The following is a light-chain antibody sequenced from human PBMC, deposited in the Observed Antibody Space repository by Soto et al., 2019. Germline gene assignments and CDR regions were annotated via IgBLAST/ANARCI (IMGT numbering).Light chain of an antibody. CDR2: EVS. CDR3: SSYTSSATRV. CDR1: SSDIGGYNY. V-gene: IGLV2-14*03. J-gene: IGLJ3*02. Sequence: QSALTQPASVSGSPGQSITISCTGTSSDIGGYNYVSWYQQHPGKAPKLILYEVSARPSGISNRFSGSKSGNTASLTISGLQADDEADYYCSSYTSSATRVFGGGTKLTVL.